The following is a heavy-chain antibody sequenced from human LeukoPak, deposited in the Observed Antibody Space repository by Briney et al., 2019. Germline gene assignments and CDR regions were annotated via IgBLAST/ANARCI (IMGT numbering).Heavy chain of an antibody. CDR3: ARSSRLTDAFDI. J-gene: IGHJ3*02. CDR2: INTDGSST. V-gene: IGHV3-74*01. D-gene: IGHD1-14*01. Sequence: GGSLRLSCAASGFTFSSYWMHWVRQAPGKGLVWVSRINTDGSSTSYADSVKGRFTISRDNAKNTLYLQMNSLRAEDTAAYYCARSSRLTDAFDIWGQGTMVTVSS. CDR1: GFTFSSYW.